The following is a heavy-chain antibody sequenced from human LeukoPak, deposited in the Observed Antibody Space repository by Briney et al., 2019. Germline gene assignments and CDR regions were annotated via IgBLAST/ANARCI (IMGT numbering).Heavy chain of an antibody. CDR1: GFPFTFA. D-gene: IGHD6-6*01. CDR3: AKQSTARSLGE. CDR2: IGGSGGDT. V-gene: IGHV3-23*01. J-gene: IGHJ4*02. Sequence: GGSLRLSCAASGFPFTFAMSCVRQAPGKGLEWVSSIGGSGGDTYYADSVKGRFTVSRDNSKNTLYLQMNSLRAEDTAVYYCAKQSTARSLGEGGRGTLVTVSS.